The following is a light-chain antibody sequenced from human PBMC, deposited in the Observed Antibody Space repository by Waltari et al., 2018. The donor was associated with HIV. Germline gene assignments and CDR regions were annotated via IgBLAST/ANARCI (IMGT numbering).Light chain of an antibody. CDR2: AAS. CDR1: QDIRNY. CDR3: QQLNEYPWT. Sequence: DIQLTQSPSFLSASVGDRVTITCRASQDIRNYLAWYQQKLGKAPKLLIYAASSLQSGVPSRFSGSGSGTQFTLTINSLQPEDCATYHCQQLNEYPWTFGQGTQVEIK. J-gene: IGKJ1*01. V-gene: IGKV1-9*01.